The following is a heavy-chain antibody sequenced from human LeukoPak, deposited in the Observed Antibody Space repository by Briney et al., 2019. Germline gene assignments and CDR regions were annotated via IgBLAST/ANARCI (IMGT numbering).Heavy chain of an antibody. J-gene: IGHJ6*03. CDR2: IYYSGST. CDR1: GGSISSGGYY. Sequence: PSQTLSLTCTVSGGSISSGGYYWSWIRQHPGKGLEWIGYIYYSGSTYYNPSLKSRVTISVDTSKNQFSLKLSSVTAADTAVYYCAGGELLDPRYYYYYMDVWGKGTTVTVSS. V-gene: IGHV4-31*03. D-gene: IGHD1-26*01. CDR3: AGGELLDPRYYYYYMDV.